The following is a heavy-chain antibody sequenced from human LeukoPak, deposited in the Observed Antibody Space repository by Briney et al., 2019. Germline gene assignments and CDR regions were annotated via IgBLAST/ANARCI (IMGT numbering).Heavy chain of an antibody. CDR1: GGTFSSYA. V-gene: IGHV1-18*01. J-gene: IGHJ4*02. CDR3: ARAPGPAVAGTSGVDY. D-gene: IGHD6-19*01. Sequence: ASVKVSCKASGGTFSSYAISWVRQAPGQGLEWMGWINPNSGGTNYAQKFQGRVTMTTDTSTSTAYMELRSLRSDDTAVYYCARAPGPAVAGTSGVDYWGQGTLVTVSS. CDR2: INPNSGGT.